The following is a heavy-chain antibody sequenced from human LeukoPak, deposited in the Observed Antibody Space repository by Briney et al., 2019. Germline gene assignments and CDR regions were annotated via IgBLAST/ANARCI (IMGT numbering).Heavy chain of an antibody. D-gene: IGHD5-24*01. J-gene: IGHJ4*02. CDR1: GFTFSSYE. CDR2: ISSSGSTI. V-gene: IGHV3-48*03. CDR3: ARDGYNYQLDY. Sequence: GGSLRLSCAASGFTFSSYEMNWVRQAPGKGLEWVSYISSSGSTIYYADSVKGRFTISRDNAKNSLYLQINSLRAEDTAVYYCARDGYNYQLDYWGQGTLVTVSS.